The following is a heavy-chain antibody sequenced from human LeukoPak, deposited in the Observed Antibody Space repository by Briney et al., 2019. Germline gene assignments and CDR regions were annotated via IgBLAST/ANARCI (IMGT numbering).Heavy chain of an antibody. Sequence: ASVTVSCTASGYTFTSYGISWVRQAPGQGLEWMGWISAYNGNTNYAQKLQGRVTITTDTSTSTAYMELRSLRSDDTAVYYCARDMVRGVTVLDYWGQGTLVTVSS. CDR2: ISAYNGNT. V-gene: IGHV1-18*01. D-gene: IGHD3-10*01. CDR3: ARDMVRGVTVLDY. CDR1: GYTFTSYG. J-gene: IGHJ4*02.